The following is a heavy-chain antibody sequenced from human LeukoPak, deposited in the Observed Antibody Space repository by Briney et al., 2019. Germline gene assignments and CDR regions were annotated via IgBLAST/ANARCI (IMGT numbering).Heavy chain of an antibody. D-gene: IGHD6-6*01. CDR2: ISSSSSTI. V-gene: IGHV3-48*01. J-gene: IGHJ3*02. CDR3: ARDRVSSSPYHHDAFDI. Sequence: GGSLRLSCAASGFTFSSYSMNWVRQAPGKGLEWVSYISSSSSTIYYADSVKGRFTISRDNAKNSLYLQMNSLRAEDTAVYYCARDRVSSSPYHHDAFDIWGQGTMVTVSS. CDR1: GFTFSSYS.